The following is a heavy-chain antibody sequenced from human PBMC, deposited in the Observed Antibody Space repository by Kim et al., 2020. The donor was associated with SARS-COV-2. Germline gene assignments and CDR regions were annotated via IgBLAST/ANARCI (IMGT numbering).Heavy chain of an antibody. CDR2: ISYDGSNK. Sequence: GGSLRLSCAASGFTFSSYGMHWVRQAPGKGLEWVAVISYDGSNKYYADSVKGRFTISRDNSKNTLNLQMNSLRAEDTAVYYCASNRNYYGSGSYILDYWGQGTLVTVSS. CDR1: GFTFSSYG. V-gene: IGHV3-30*03. CDR3: ASNRNYYGSGSYILDY. J-gene: IGHJ4*02. D-gene: IGHD3-10*01.